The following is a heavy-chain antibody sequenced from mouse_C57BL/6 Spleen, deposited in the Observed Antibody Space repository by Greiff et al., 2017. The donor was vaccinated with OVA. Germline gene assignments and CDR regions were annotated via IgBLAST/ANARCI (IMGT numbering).Heavy chain of an antibody. V-gene: IGHV5-12*01. J-gene: IGHJ1*03. CDR2: ISNGGGST. CDR1: GFTFSDYY. D-gene: IGHD1-1*01. Sequence: EVKLQESGGGLVQPGGSLKLSCAASGFTFSDYYMYWVRQTPEKRLEWVAYISNGGGSTYYPDTVKGRFTISRDNAKNTLYLQMSRLKSEDTAMYYCARPYYGSSYWYFDVWGTGTTVTVSS. CDR3: ARPYYGSSYWYFDV.